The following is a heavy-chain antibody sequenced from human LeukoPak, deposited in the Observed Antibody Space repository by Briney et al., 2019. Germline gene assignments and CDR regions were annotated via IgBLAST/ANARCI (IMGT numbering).Heavy chain of an antibody. V-gene: IGHV3-23*01. Sequence: GGSLRLSCAASGFTFSSYAMSWVRQAPGKGLEWVSAISGSGGSTYYADSVKGRFTISRDNSKNTLYLQMNSLRAEDTAVYYCAKVPYYYDSSGYYSILDYWGQGTLVTVSS. D-gene: IGHD3-22*01. CDR2: ISGSGGST. J-gene: IGHJ4*02. CDR3: AKVPYYYDSSGYYSILDY. CDR1: GFTFSSYA.